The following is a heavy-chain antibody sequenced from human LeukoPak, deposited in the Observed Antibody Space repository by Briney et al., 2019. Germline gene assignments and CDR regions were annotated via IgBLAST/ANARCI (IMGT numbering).Heavy chain of an antibody. Sequence: PGRSLRLSCAASGFTFSSYGMHWVRQAPGKGLEWVAVISYDGSNKYYADSVKGRFTISRDSSKNTLYLQMSSLRAEDTAVYYCAKDTGGYGDLTFVYWGQGTLVTVSS. CDR2: ISYDGSNK. D-gene: IGHD4-17*01. J-gene: IGHJ4*02. V-gene: IGHV3-30*18. CDR3: AKDTGGYGDLTFVY. CDR1: GFTFSSYG.